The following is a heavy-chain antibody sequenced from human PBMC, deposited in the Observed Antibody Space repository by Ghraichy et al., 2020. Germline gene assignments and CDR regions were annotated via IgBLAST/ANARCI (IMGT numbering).Heavy chain of an antibody. CDR3: ARMIFRMRPFDY. CDR2: INPNSGGT. V-gene: IGHV1-2*02. D-gene: IGHD3/OR15-3a*01. J-gene: IGHJ4*02. Sequence: ASVKVSCKASGYTFTGYYIHWVRQAPGQGLEWMGWINPNSGGTNYAQKFQGRVTMTRDTSSSTAYMELSRLRSDDTAVYYCARMIFRMRPFDYWGQGTLVTVSS. CDR1: GYTFTGYY.